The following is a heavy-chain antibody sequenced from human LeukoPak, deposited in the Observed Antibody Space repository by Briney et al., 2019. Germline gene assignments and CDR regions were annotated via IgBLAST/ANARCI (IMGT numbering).Heavy chain of an antibody. Sequence: GGSLRLSCAASGFTFSSYWMSWVRQAPGKGLEWVANINQDGSEKNYVDSVKGPFTISRDNAKNSLYLQMNSLRAEDTAVYYCARDSRGRIAVAGTTYYYYMDVWGKGTTVTVSS. V-gene: IGHV3-7*01. CDR2: INQDGSEK. D-gene: IGHD6-19*01. CDR1: GFTFSSYW. CDR3: ARDSRGRIAVAGTTYYYYMDV. J-gene: IGHJ6*03.